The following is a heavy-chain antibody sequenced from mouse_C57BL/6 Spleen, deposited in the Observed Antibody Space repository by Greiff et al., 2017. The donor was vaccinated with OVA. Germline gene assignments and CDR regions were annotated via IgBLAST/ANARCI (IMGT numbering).Heavy chain of an antibody. CDR1: GYTFTDYY. CDR3: ARWGPTGLDY. Sequence: EVQLQQSGPELVKPGASVKISCKASGYTFTDYYMNWVKQSHGKSLEWIGDINPNNGGTSYNQKFKGKATLTVDKSSSTAYMELRSLTSEDSAVYYCARWGPTGLDYWGQGTTLTVSS. J-gene: IGHJ2*01. CDR2: INPNNGGT. V-gene: IGHV1-26*01. D-gene: IGHD4-1*02.